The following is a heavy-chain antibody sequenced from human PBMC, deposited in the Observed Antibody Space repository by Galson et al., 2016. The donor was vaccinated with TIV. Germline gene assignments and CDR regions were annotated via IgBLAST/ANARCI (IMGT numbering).Heavy chain of an antibody. D-gene: IGHD2-8*02. J-gene: IGHJ3*01. CDR3: AKDTNPDYCVGGVCYWDAFDS. V-gene: IGHV3-9*01. Sequence: SLRLSCAASGFNFDDYDMYWVRQAPGKGLEWVSGISWNSNSFGYADSVKGRFTISRDNAKNDLFLEMNSLRVEDTAVYYCAKDTNPDYCVGGVCYWDAFDSWGQGTKVTVSS. CDR1: GFNFDDYD. CDR2: ISWNSNSF.